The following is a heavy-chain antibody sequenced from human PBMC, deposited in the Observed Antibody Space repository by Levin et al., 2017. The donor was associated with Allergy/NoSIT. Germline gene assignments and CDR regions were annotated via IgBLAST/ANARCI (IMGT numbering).Heavy chain of an antibody. CDR3: ARGRGYSYGYRYYYYGMDV. CDR1: GGSFSGYY. D-gene: IGHD5-18*01. V-gene: IGHV4-34*01. Sequence: SETLSLSCAVYGGSFSGYYWSWIRQPPGKGLEWIGEINHSGSTNYNPSLKSRVTISVDTSKNQFSLKLSSVTAADTAVYYCARGRGYSYGYRYYYYGMDVWGQGTTVTVSS. CDR2: INHSGST. J-gene: IGHJ6*02.